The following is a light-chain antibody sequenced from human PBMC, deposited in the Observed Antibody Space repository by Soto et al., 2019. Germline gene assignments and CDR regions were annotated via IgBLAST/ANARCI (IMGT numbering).Light chain of an antibody. V-gene: IGKV3D-20*02. Sequence: EFVLTQSPGTLSLSPGERATLSCRASQTVRNNYLAWYQQKPGQAPRLLIYDASSRATGIPDRFSGSGSGTDFTLTISRLEPEDFATYYCQQSYSTPWTFGGGTKV. CDR1: QTVRNNY. CDR3: QQSYSTPWT. CDR2: DAS. J-gene: IGKJ4*01.